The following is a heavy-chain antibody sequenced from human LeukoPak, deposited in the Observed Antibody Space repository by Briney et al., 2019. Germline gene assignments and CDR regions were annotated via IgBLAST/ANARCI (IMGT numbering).Heavy chain of an antibody. CDR2: IYYSGST. V-gene: IGHV4-59*01. CDR3: ASPEYSSSSPDY. CDR1: GGSISSYY. J-gene: IGHJ4*02. D-gene: IGHD6-6*01. Sequence: SETLSLTCTVSGGSISSYYWSWIRQPPGKGLEWIGYIYYSGSTNYNPSLKSRVTISVDTSKNQFSLKLSSVTAADTAVYYCASPEYSSSSPDYWGQGTLVTVSS.